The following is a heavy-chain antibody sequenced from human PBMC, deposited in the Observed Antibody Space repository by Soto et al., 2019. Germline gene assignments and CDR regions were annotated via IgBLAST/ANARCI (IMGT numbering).Heavy chain of an antibody. V-gene: IGHV3-21*04. CDR3: AKDPHGSGSYYPNWFDP. Sequence: PGGSLRLSCAASGFTFSSYSMNWVRQAPGKGLEWVSSISSSSSYIYYADSVKGRFTISRDNAKNTLYLQMNSLRAEDTAEYYCAKDPHGSGSYYPNWFDPWGQGTLVTVSS. D-gene: IGHD3-10*01. CDR1: GFTFSSYS. J-gene: IGHJ5*02. CDR2: ISSSSSYI.